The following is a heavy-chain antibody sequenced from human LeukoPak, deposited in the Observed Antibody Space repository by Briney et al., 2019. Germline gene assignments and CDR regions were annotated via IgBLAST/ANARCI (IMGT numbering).Heavy chain of an antibody. J-gene: IGHJ4*02. V-gene: IGHV4-4*07. Sequence: PSETLSLTCTVSGGSISDFYWSWIRQPAGKGLEWIGRVYSSGNTNYNPSLQSRVSMSLDASKNQFSLKLSSVTAADTAVYYCARNSGDFWGQGTLVTVSS. CDR3: ARNSGDF. D-gene: IGHD4-23*01. CDR2: VYSSGNT. CDR1: GGSISDFY.